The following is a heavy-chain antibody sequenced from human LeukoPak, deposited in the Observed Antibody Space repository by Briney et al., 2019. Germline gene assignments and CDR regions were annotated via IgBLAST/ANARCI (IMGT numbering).Heavy chain of an antibody. Sequence: SETLSLTCTVSGGSISSSSYYWSWIRQPPGKGLGWIGYIYYSGSTNYNPSLKSRVTISVDTSKNQFSLKLSSVTAADTAVYYCARLADYYYYYMDVWGKGTTVTVSS. V-gene: IGHV4-61*01. CDR3: ARLADYYYYYMDV. CDR1: GGSISSSSYY. CDR2: IYYSGST. J-gene: IGHJ6*03.